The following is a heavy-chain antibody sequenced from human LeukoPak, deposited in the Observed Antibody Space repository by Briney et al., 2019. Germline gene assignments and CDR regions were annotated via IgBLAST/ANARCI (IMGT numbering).Heavy chain of an antibody. V-gene: IGHV3-53*01. J-gene: IGHJ4*02. CDR2: IYSGGRT. D-gene: IGHD3-16*01. Sequence: GGSLRLSCAASGFTISNNYINWVRQAPGKGLEWVSIIYSGGRTYYADSVKGRFTISRDNSKNTLYLQMNNLRAEDTAVYYCARDWGSIKVITDYWGQGTLVTVSS. CDR3: ARDWGSIKVITDY. CDR1: GFTISNNY.